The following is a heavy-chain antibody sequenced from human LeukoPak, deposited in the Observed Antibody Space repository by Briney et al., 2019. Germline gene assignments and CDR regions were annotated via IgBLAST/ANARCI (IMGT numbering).Heavy chain of an antibody. V-gene: IGHV3-64*01. CDR1: GFTFSSYA. Sequence: GGSLRLSCAASGFTFSSYAMHWVREAPGKRLEYLSAVSSNGDSTYYANSVKGRFTISRDNSKNTLYLQMGSLRAEDMVVYYCARRGGYYFDYWGQGTLVTVSS. J-gene: IGHJ4*02. CDR3: ARRGGYYFDY. D-gene: IGHD4-23*01. CDR2: VSSNGDST.